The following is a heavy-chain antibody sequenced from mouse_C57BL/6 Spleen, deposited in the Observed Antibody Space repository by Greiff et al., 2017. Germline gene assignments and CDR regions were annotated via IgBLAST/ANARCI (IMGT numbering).Heavy chain of an antibody. CDR3: DPYYCGSSYVWFGY. J-gene: IGHJ3*01. D-gene: IGHD1-1*01. Sequence: EVQLQQSGPELVKPGASVKMSCKASGYTFTDYNMHWVKQSHGKSLEWIGYINPNNGGTSYNQKFKGKATLTVNKSSSTAYMVLRSLTSEDSAVYYCDPYYCGSSYVWFGYWGEGTLVTVST. CDR1: GYTFTDYN. CDR2: INPNNGGT. V-gene: IGHV1-22*01.